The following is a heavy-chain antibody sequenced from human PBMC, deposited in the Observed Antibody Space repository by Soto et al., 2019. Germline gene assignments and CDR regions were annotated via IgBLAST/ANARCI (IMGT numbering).Heavy chain of an antibody. V-gene: IGHV1-69*13. J-gene: IGHJ6*02. Sequence: ASVKVSCKASGGTFSSYAISWVRQAPGQGLEWMGGIIPIFGTANYAQKFQGRVTITADESTSTAYMELSSLRSEDMAVYYCAREGTAMVRPYYYYGMDVWGQGTTVTVSS. CDR3: AREGTAMVRPYYYYGMDV. CDR2: IIPIFGTA. D-gene: IGHD5-18*01. CDR1: GGTFSSYA.